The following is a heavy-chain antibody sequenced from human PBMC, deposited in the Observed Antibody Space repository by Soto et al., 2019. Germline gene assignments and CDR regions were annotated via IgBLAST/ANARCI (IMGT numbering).Heavy chain of an antibody. CDR3: ARGRDYDILTGSRSFEP. CDR2: MNPNSGNT. J-gene: IGHJ5*02. Sequence: ASVKVSCKASGYTFTSYDINWVRQATVQGLEWMGWMNPNSGNTGYAQKFQGRVTMTRNTSISTAYMELSSLQSEGTSVYYCARGRDYDILTGSRSFEPWGHGTLVTVSS. CDR1: GYTFTSYD. V-gene: IGHV1-8*01. D-gene: IGHD3-9*01.